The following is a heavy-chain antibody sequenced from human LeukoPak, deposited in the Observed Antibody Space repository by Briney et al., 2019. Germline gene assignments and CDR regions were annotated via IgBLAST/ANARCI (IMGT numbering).Heavy chain of an antibody. V-gene: IGHV4-59*01. CDR3: ARLYDFWSGYLVD. CDR1: GGSISSYY. J-gene: IGHJ4*02. Sequence: PSETLSLTCTVSGGSISSYYWSWIRQPPGKGLEWIGYIYYSGSTNYNPSLKSRVTISVDTSKNQFSLKLSSVTAADTAVYYCARLYDFWSGYLVDWGQGTLVTVSS. D-gene: IGHD3-3*01. CDR2: IYYSGST.